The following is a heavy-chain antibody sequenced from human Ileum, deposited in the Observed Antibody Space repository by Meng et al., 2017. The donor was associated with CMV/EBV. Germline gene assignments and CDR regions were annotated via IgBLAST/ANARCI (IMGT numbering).Heavy chain of an antibody. J-gene: IGHJ6*02. V-gene: IGHV1-8*01. Sequence: GYIITSYDSNWVRQATGQGLEWRGWMNPKNDDTGYAQKFQGRVTMTRNTTISTAYMELSSLTSEDTAVYYCARRVGVTFHFYGMDVWGQGTTVTVSS. D-gene: IGHD1-26*01. CDR2: MNPKNDDT. CDR3: ARRVGVTFHFYGMDV. CDR1: GYIITSYD.